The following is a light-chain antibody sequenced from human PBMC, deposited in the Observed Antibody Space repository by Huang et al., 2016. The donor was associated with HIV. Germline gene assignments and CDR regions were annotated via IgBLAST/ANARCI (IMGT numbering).Light chain of an antibody. CDR1: QGISNY. CDR2: AAS. Sequence: DLQMTQSPSSLSASVGDRVTITCRASQGISNYLAWFQQQPGKAPKSLIYAASSLLSGVPSRFSGSGSGTHFTLTISNLQPEDFATYYCQQYHKYPLTFGPGTKVDLK. V-gene: IGKV1-16*01. CDR3: QQYHKYPLT. J-gene: IGKJ3*01.